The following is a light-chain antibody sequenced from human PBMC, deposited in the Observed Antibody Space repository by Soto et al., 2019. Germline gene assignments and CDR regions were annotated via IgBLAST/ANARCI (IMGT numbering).Light chain of an antibody. V-gene: IGLV2-11*01. J-gene: IGLJ1*01. CDR1: TSDVGDYNY. Sequence: QSVLTQPRSVSGSPGQSVTISCTGTTSDVGDYNYVSWYQQHPGNAPKLMIYDVTKRPSGVPDRFSGSKSGNAASLTISGIQAEDEADYLCSSYVGDSAYAFGTGTKLTVL. CDR2: DVT. CDR3: SSYVGDSAYA.